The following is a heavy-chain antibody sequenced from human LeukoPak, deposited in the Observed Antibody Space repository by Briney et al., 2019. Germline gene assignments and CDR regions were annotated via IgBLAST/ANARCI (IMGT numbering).Heavy chain of an antibody. CDR3: ARDQYSGVH. Sequence: SGGSLRLSCAASGFTFTSYSMSWIRQAPGKGLEWVSYISSSGSTIYYADSVKGRFTISRDNAKNSLYLQMNSLRAEDTAVYYCARDQYSGVHWGQGTLVTVSS. V-gene: IGHV3-11*01. CDR2: ISSSGSTI. J-gene: IGHJ4*02. CDR1: GFTFTSYS. D-gene: IGHD5-12*01.